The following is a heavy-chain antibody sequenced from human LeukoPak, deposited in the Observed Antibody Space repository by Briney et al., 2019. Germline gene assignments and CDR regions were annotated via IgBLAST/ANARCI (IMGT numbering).Heavy chain of an antibody. J-gene: IGHJ5*02. D-gene: IGHD5-18*01. CDR3: ARDSGPPWRLDTEGLDP. V-gene: IGHV4-59*01. CDR1: GGSLTIYY. CDR2: IYNSRST. Sequence: SETLSLTCTVPGGSLTIYYWSRIRQPPGKGLEWMWYIYNSRSTNYNPSTKSRVDISAHTSKNKISLKLSSMTAAHTAVYYCARDSGPPWRLDTEGLDPWGQGTLVTVSS.